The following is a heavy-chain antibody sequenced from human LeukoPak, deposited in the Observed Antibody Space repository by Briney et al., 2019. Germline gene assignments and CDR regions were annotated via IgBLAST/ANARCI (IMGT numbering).Heavy chain of an antibody. CDR1: GGSISSYY. V-gene: IGHV4-59*08. Sequence: PSETLSLTCSVSGGSISSYYWYWIRQPPGKGLEWIGYIYSGGSPNYNPSLKSQLTISLDATKNQVSLKLSSVTAADTAVYYCAGTFASPNSSSYYFFDYWGQGTLVTVSS. CDR3: AGTFASPNSSSYYFFDY. CDR2: IYSGGSP. D-gene: IGHD6-13*01. J-gene: IGHJ4*02.